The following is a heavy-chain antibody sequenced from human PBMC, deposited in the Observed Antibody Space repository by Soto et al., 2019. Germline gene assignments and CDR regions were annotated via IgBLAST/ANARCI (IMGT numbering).Heavy chain of an antibody. CDR2: TKNKANSYTT. J-gene: IGHJ4*02. CDR3: VRVALSGLGIRLFDY. CDR1: GFTFSDHY. D-gene: IGHD3-10*01. Sequence: EVQLEESGGGLVQPGGSLRLSCAASGFTFSDHYMDWVRQAPGKGLEWVGRTKNKANSYTTEYAASVKGRFTISRDDSKNSLHLQMNSLKAEDTAMYYCVRVALSGLGIRLFDYWGQGTLVTVSS. V-gene: IGHV3-72*01.